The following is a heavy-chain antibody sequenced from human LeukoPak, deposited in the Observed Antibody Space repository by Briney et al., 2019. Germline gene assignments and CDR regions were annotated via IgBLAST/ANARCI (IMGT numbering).Heavy chain of an antibody. J-gene: IGHJ2*01. Sequence: PSETLSLTCAVSGGSISSGGYSWSWIRQPPGKGLEWIGRIYTSGSTNYNPSLKSRVTMSVDTSKNQFSLKLSSVTAADTAVYYCAREYSYTKSFDLWGRGTLVTVSS. CDR2: IYTSGST. V-gene: IGHV4-61*02. CDR1: GGSISSGGYS. D-gene: IGHD5-18*01. CDR3: AREYSYTKSFDL.